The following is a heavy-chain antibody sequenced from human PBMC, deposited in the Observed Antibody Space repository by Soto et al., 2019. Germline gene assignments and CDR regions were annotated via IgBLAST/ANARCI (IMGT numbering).Heavy chain of an antibody. CDR3: ARGKVVAATPYDY. CDR2: MNPNSGNA. CDR1: GYTFTSYD. V-gene: IGHV1-8*01. Sequence: GASVKVSCKASGYTFTSYDINWVRQATGQGLEWMGWMNPNSGNAGYAQKFQGRVTMTRNTSISTAYMELSSLRSEDTAVYYCARGKVVAATPYDYWGQGTLVTVSS. J-gene: IGHJ4*02. D-gene: IGHD2-15*01.